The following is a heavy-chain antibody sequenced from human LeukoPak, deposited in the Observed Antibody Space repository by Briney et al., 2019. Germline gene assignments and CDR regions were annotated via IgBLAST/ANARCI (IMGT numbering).Heavy chain of an antibody. V-gene: IGHV3-30-3*01. J-gene: IGHJ6*02. Sequence: PGGSLRLSRAASGFTFSSYAMHWVRQAPGKGLEWVAVISYDGSNKYYADSVKGRFTISRDNSKNTLYLQMNSLRAEDTAVYYCARDLTMVRGVTPYYYYYYGMDVWGQGTTVTVSS. CDR2: ISYDGSNK. CDR3: ARDLTMVRGVTPYYYYYYGMDV. D-gene: IGHD3-10*01. CDR1: GFTFSSYA.